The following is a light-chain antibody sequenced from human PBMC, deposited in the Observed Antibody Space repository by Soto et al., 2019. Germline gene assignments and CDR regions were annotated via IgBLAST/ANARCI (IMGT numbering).Light chain of an antibody. Sequence: DIQLTQSPSFLSASVGDRVTITCRASQGFSNSLAWYQQKPGKAPKLLIYAASTLQSGVPSRFSVSGSRTEFTLTISSLQPEDFATYYWQQHDSYPCTFGQGTKLEIK. CDR1: QGFSNS. CDR2: AAS. V-gene: IGKV1-9*01. J-gene: IGKJ2*02. CDR3: QQHDSYPCT.